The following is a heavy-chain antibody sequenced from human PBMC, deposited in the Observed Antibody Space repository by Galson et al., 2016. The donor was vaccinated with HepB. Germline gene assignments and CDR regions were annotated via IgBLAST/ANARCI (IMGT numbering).Heavy chain of an antibody. Sequence: SLRLSCAASGFTFKNFGMTWVRQAPGKGLEWVSTICGGCGDIDYVDSVQGRFTISRDNSKNTLSLQMNSLRAEDTATYYCAIDPSHWIENPFALWGQGTLVTVSS. CDR3: AIDPSHWIENPFAL. D-gene: IGHD2-2*03. CDR1: GFTFKNFG. J-gene: IGHJ4*02. CDR2: ICGGCGDI. V-gene: IGHV3-23*01.